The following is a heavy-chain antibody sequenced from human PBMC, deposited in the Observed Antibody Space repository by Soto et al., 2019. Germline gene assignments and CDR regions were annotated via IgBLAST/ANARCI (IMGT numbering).Heavy chain of an antibody. CDR3: ARAFGSTDY. CDR2: ISGYNSIT. D-gene: IGHD6-13*01. V-gene: IGHV1-18*01. J-gene: IGHJ4*02. CDR1: GYTFSSYG. Sequence: QVQLVQSGAEVKKPGASVKVSCEAFGYTFSSYGISWGRQAPGHGFEWRGCISGYNSITRYSQTFEGRVTMTTDTSTSTAYMELRSLSSDDTAVYYCARAFGSTDYWGQGTLVTVSS.